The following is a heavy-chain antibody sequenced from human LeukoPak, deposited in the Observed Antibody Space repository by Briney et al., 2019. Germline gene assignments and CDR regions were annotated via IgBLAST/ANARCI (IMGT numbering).Heavy chain of an antibody. J-gene: IGHJ3*02. CDR1: GFTFTTYS. CDR3: ARTQGWKATTDDAFDI. Sequence: GGSLRLSCAASGFTFTTYSMNWVRQAPGKGLEWVSSISSSSSYIYYADSVKGRFTISRDNAKNSLYLQMNSLRAEDTAMYYCARTQGWKATTDDAFDIWGQGTMVTVSS. V-gene: IGHV3-21*01. CDR2: ISSSSSYI. D-gene: IGHD5-12*01.